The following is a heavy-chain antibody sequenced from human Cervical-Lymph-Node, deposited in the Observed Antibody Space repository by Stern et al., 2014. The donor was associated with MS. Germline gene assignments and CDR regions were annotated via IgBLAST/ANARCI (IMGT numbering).Heavy chain of an antibody. CDR1: GFTFDDYA. J-gene: IGHJ4*02. V-gene: IGHV3-9*01. CDR3: AKGEAPSITIAGTGIDY. CDR2: VSWNSDTI. D-gene: IGHD6-13*01. Sequence: EVQLVESGGGLVQPGRSLRLSCAVSGFTFDDYAMHWVRQAPGKGLEWVSGVSWNSDTIDYAESVKGRFTISRDNAKNSLYLRMSSLRAEDTAFYFCAKGEAPSITIAGTGIDYWGQGTLVTVS.